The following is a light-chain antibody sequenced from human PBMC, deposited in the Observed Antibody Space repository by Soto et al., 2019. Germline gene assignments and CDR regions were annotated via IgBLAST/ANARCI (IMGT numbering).Light chain of an antibody. J-gene: IGLJ1*01. CDR1: RSNIRAGYD. V-gene: IGLV1-40*01. CDR2: SFN. CDR3: QSYDDSLSGSGV. Sequence: QSVLTQPPSVSGAPGQTVTISCTGSRSNIRAGYDIHWYQFLPGTAPKLLLYSFNKRPSGIPDRFSGSKSGTSASLAITGLQPEDEADYYCQSYDDSLSGSGVFGTWTKLTVL.